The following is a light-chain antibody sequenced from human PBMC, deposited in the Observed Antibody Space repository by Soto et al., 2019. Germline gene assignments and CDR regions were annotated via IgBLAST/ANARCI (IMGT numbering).Light chain of an antibody. J-gene: IGKJ1*01. CDR2: GAS. Sequence: VLTQSPGTLSLSPGERATLSCRASQSVSSSYLAWYQQKPGQAPRLLIYGASSRATGIPDRFSGSGSGTDFTLTISRLEPEDFAVYYCQQYGSTLGQGTKVDI. CDR1: QSVSSSY. CDR3: QQYGST. V-gene: IGKV3-20*01.